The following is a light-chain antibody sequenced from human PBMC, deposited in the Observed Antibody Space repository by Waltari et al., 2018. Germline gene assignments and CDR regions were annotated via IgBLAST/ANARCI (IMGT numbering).Light chain of an antibody. CDR2: DKN. Sequence: SSELIQDPAVSVAMGQTVRITCQGDRLRSYYASRYQQRPGQAPILVMYDKNNRPSGVPDRFSGSSSDNTASLTITGAQAEDEASYYCHSRDASGVGGSFGGGTKLTVL. CDR3: HSRDASGVGGS. V-gene: IGLV3-19*01. J-gene: IGLJ2*01. CDR1: RLRSYY.